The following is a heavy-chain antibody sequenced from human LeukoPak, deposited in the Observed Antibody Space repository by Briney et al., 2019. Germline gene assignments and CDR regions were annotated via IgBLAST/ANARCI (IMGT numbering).Heavy chain of an antibody. CDR3: ARDLLATFSFDS. CDR1: GFTFSRDW. J-gene: IGHJ4*02. V-gene: IGHV3-66*01. Sequence: GGSLRLSCAASGFTFSRDWIHWVRQAPGKGLEWVSVIYGGGSTYYADSVKGRFTISRDNSKNTLYLQMNSLRAEDTAVYYCARDLLATFSFDSWGQGTLVTVSS. CDR2: IYGGGST. D-gene: IGHD2-21*01.